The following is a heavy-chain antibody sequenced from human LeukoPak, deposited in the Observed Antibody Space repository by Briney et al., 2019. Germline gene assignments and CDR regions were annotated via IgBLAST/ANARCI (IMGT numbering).Heavy chain of an antibody. CDR3: ARFGYSGYVN. D-gene: IGHD5-12*01. CDR2: IGSSGSYM. J-gene: IGHJ4*02. V-gene: IGHV3-21*01. Sequence: PGGSLRLSCAASGFTFTDYSINWVRQAPGKGLEWVSSIGSSGSYMYYADSVKGRFTISRDNANNSLYLQMNNLRAEDTAVYYCARFGYSGYVNWGQGTLVTVSS. CDR1: GFTFTDYS.